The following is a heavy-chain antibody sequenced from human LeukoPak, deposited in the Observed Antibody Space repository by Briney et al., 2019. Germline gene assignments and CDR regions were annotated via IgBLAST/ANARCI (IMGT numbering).Heavy chain of an antibody. V-gene: IGHV3-23*01. D-gene: IGHD3-10*01. J-gene: IGHJ4*02. CDR2: TSRRDAGT. CDR1: GFSLSRYA. Sequence: GGSLRLSCVAFGFSLSRYAMSWVRPAPGRGLEWVSATSRRDAGTYYADTVKGRFTISRDNSKNTLYLQMNSLRAEDTAVYYCAIKARGDYWGQGTQVTVSS. CDR3: AIKARGDY.